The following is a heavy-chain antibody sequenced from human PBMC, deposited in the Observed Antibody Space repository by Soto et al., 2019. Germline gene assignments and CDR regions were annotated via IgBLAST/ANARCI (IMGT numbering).Heavy chain of an antibody. Sequence: ESLKISCHGSGYKFASYLISWVRQMPGKGLEWMGRIDPIDSYTNYSPSFQGHVTISADKSISTAYLQWSSLKASDTAMYYCARGGYCSSTSCYRLYYYYGMDVWGQGTTVTVSS. CDR2: IDPIDSYT. V-gene: IGHV5-10-1*01. CDR1: GYKFASYL. J-gene: IGHJ6*02. CDR3: ARGGYCSSTSCYRLYYYYGMDV. D-gene: IGHD2-2*01.